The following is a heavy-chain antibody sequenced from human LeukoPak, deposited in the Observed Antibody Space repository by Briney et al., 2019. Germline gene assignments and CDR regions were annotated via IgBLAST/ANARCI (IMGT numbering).Heavy chain of an antibody. V-gene: IGHV3-48*01. D-gene: IGHD1-1*01. CDR1: GFPLIEYS. J-gene: IGHJ4*02. CDR3: ARDHNYALDN. CDR2: IGIDSGNT. Sequence: GGSLRLSCTASGFPLIEYSMNWVRQAPGKGLEWISYIGIDSGNTKYADSVRGRFTISADKAKNSLYLQMNSLRVEDTAVYYCARDHNYALDNWGQGTLVSVAS.